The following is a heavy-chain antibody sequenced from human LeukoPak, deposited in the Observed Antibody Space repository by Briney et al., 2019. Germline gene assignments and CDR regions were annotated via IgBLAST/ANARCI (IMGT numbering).Heavy chain of an antibody. J-gene: IGHJ4*02. D-gene: IGHD3-22*01. CDR1: GFTFSSYA. CDR2: ISYDGSNK. CDR3: ARDRDGAYYDNPLDY. V-gene: IGHV3-30-3*01. Sequence: GGSLRLSCAASGFTFSSYAMHWVRQAPGKGLEWVAVISYDGSNKYYADSVKGRFTISRDNSKNTLYLQMNSLRAEDTAVYYCARDRDGAYYDNPLDYWGQGTLVTVSP.